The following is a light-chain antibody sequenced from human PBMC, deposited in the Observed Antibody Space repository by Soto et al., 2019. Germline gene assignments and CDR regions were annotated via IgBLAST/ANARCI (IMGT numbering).Light chain of an antibody. CDR1: GSDVDGYNF. CDR3: SSYTTSDTLYV. V-gene: IGLV2-14*01. J-gene: IGLJ1*01. CDR2: EVK. Sequence: QSVLTQPASVSWSPGQWITMSWTEAGSDVDGYNFVSWYQHHPGKAPKLIIYEVKNRPSGVSNRFSGSKSGNTASLSISGLQAEDEADYYCSSYTTSDTLYVFGTGTTVTVL.